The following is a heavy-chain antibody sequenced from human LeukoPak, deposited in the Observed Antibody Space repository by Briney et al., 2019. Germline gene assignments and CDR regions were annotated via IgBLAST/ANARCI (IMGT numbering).Heavy chain of an antibody. CDR2: MNPNSGNT. CDR3: ARGKASSGWYWYY. D-gene: IGHD6-19*01. CDR1: GYTFTSYD. Sequence: ASVKVSCKASGYTFTSYDINWVRQATGQGLEWMGWMNPNSGNTGYAQKFQGRVTMTRNTSIGTAYMELSSLRSEDTAVYYCARGKASSGWYWYYWGQGTLVTVSS. J-gene: IGHJ4*02. V-gene: IGHV1-8*01.